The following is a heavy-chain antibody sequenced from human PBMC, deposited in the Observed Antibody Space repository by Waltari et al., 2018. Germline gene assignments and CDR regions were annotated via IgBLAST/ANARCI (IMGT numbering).Heavy chain of an antibody. D-gene: IGHD2-15*01. CDR2: IKLDGSER. V-gene: IGHV3-7*01. CDR3: ARNSKVAFDI. CDR1: GFPFSSYG. J-gene: IGHJ3*02. Sequence: EVQLVESGGGLVQPGGSLRLSCAASGFPFSSYGMTWVRQAPGKGLEWVANIKLDGSERYYVDSVKGRFTISKDNAKNSLYLQMNSLRADDAAVYYCARNSKVAFDIWGQGTMVTVSS.